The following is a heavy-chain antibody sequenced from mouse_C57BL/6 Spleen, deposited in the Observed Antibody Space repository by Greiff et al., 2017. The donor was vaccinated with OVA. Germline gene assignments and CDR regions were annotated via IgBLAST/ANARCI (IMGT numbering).Heavy chain of an antibody. CDR2: FSSGSSTI. CDR3: ATNFFDY. Sequence: VQLKESGGGLVKPGGSLKLSCAASGFTFSDYGMHWVRQAPEKGLEWVAYFSSGSSTIYYADTVKGRFTLSRDHAKNTLLLQRTSLRSEDTAMYYCATNFFDYWGQGTTLTVSS. V-gene: IGHV5-17*01. CDR1: GFTFSDYG. J-gene: IGHJ2*01. D-gene: IGHD4-1*01.